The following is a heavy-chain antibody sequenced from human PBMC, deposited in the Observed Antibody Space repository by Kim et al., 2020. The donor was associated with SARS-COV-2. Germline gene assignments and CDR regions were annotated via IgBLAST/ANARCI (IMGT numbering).Heavy chain of an antibody. CDR1: GFTVSSNY. D-gene: IGHD3-22*01. CDR2: IYSGGST. CDR3: ATYDSSGYRGAFDI. J-gene: IGHJ3*02. V-gene: IGHV3-53*04. Sequence: GGSLRLSCAASGFTVSSNYMSWVRQAPGKGLEWVSVIYSGGSTYYADSVKGRFTISRHNSKNTLYLQMNSLRAEDTAVYYCATYDSSGYRGAFDIWGQGTMVTVSS.